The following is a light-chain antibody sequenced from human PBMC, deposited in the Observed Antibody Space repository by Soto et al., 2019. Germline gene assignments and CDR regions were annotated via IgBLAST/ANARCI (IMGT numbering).Light chain of an antibody. CDR1: QSVSTY. CDR3: QQRRSWQVT. Sequence: EIVLTQSPATLSLSPGESATLSCRASQSVSTYLAWYQQKPGQAPRLLIYDASNRVTGIPARFRGSGSGTDFTLTISSLEPEDFAVYYCQQRRSWQVTFGQGTRLEI. J-gene: IGKJ5*01. CDR2: DAS. V-gene: IGKV3-11*01.